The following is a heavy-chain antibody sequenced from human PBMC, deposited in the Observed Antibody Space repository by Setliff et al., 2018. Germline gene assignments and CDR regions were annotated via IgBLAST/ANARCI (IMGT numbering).Heavy chain of an antibody. CDR2: IYPDDFDT. V-gene: IGHV5-51*01. J-gene: IGHJ6*03. Sequence: GESLKISCKGSGYSFTSFFIAWVRQTPGKGLEWMGIIYPDDFDTRYSPSFQGQVTISADKSISTAYLQWSSLKASDTAMYYCARQIGSSLSHFYYYMDVWGKGTTVTVSS. CDR3: ARQIGSSLSHFYYYMDV. CDR1: GYSFTSFF. D-gene: IGHD6-19*01.